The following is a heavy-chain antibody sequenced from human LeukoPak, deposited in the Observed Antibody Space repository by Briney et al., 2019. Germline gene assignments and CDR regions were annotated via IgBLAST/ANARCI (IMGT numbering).Heavy chain of an antibody. J-gene: IGHJ4*02. Sequence: SETLSLTCAVYGGSFSGYYWSWIRQPPGKGLEWIGEINHSGSTNYNPSLKSRVTISVDTSKNQFSLKLSSVTAADTAVYYCARFPYGSGTYYTYYFDYWGQGTLVTVSS. CDR2: INHSGST. CDR3: ARFPYGSGTYYTYYFDY. D-gene: IGHD3-10*01. V-gene: IGHV4-34*01. CDR1: GGSFSGYY.